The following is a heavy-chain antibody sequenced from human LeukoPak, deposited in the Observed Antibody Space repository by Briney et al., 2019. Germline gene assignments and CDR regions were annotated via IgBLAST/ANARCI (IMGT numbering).Heavy chain of an antibody. CDR3: GRNLTPRYVWGSPDY. Sequence: GGSLRLSCAASGFTFDDYGMSWVRQAPGKGLEWVSGINWNGGSTGYADSVKGRFTISRDNAKNSLYLQMNSLRAEDTALYYCGRNLTPRYVWGSPDYWGQGTLVTVSS. D-gene: IGHD3-16*01. CDR2: INWNGGST. V-gene: IGHV3-20*04. J-gene: IGHJ4*02. CDR1: GFTFDDYG.